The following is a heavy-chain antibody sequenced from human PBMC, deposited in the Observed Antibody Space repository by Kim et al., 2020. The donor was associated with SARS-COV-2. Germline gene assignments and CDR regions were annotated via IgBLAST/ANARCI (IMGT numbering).Heavy chain of an antibody. CDR2: RKQDGSGK. Sequence: LARAASGFTSGSYGMSWVRQAPGKGLEWVASRKQDGSGKYYVDSVKGRFTISRDNDMNSLYLQMNSLRAEDTAVYYCGRGTTFDYLGPGTLAT. J-gene: IGHJ4*02. CDR3: GRGTTFDY. V-gene: IGHV3-7*01. D-gene: IGHD1-1*01. CDR1: GFTSGSYG.